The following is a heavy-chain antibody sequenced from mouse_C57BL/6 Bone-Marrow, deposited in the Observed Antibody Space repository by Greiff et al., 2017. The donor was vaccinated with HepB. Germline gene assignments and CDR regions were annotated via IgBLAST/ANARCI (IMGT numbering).Heavy chain of an antibody. CDR1: GFNIKDYY. CDR2: IDPEDGET. Sequence: EVKLVESGAELVKPGASVKLSCTASGFNIKDYYMHWVKQRTEQGLEWIGRIDPEDGETKYAPKFQGKATITADTSSNTAYLQLSSLTSEDTAVYYCAGTMMTTNYYAMDYWGQGTSVTVSS. D-gene: IGHD2-4*01. J-gene: IGHJ4*01. V-gene: IGHV14-2*01. CDR3: AGTMMTTNYYAMDY.